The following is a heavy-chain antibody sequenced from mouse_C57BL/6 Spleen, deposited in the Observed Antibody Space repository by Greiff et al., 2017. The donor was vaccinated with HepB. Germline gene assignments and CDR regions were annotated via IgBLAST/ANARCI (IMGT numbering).Heavy chain of an antibody. CDR3: AREDYDYDGGFAY. Sequence: QVQLQQSGAELARPGASVKMSCKASGYTFTSYTMHWVKPRPGQGLEWIGYINPSSGYTKYNQKFKDKATLTADKSSSTAYMQLSSLTSEDSAVYYCAREDYDYDGGFAYWGQGTLVTVSA. J-gene: IGHJ3*01. CDR2: INPSSGYT. D-gene: IGHD2-4*01. CDR1: GYTFTSYT. V-gene: IGHV1-4*01.